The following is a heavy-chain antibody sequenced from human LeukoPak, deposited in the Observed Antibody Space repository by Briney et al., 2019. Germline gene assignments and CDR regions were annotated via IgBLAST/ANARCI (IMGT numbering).Heavy chain of an antibody. D-gene: IGHD2-15*01. CDR1: GGSFSGYF. V-gene: IGHV4-34*01. Sequence: PSETLSLXCAVYGGSFSGYFWNWIRQPPGKGLEWIGESNHSGTSNFNSSFKSRVTISVDTSKNQFSLKLNSVTAADTAVYYCARAGYRSGGSCYSDVFDMWGQGTMVTVSS. J-gene: IGHJ3*02. CDR2: SNHSGTS. CDR3: ARAGYRSGGSCYSDVFDM.